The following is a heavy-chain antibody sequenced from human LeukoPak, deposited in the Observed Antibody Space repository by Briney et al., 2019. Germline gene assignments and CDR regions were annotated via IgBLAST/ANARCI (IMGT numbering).Heavy chain of an antibody. D-gene: IGHD2-15*01. CDR3: AKDLGLVVVAAHDAFDI. J-gene: IGHJ3*02. Sequence: GGSLRLSCAASGFTFSSYAMSWVRQAPGKGLEWVSAISGSGGSTYYADSVKGRFTISRDNSKNTLYLQMNSLRAEDTAVYYCAKDLGLVVVAAHDAFDIWGQGTMVTVSS. CDR1: GFTFSSYA. V-gene: IGHV3-23*01. CDR2: ISGSGGST.